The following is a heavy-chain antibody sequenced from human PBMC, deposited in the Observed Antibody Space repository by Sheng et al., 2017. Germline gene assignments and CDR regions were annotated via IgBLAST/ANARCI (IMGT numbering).Heavy chain of an antibody. V-gene: IGHV3-53*01. CDR1: GFTVSSSY. J-gene: IGHJ3*02. D-gene: IGHD1-26*01. CDR2: IYPIGTT. CDR3: ARVSGSYLAFDI. Sequence: EVQVVESGGGLIQPGGSLRLSCAASGFTVSSSYMAWVRQAPGKGLDWVSVIYPIGTTYYADSVKGRFTISRDNSKNTLFLQINSLRAEDTAVYYCARVSGSYLAFDIWAKGQWSPSL.